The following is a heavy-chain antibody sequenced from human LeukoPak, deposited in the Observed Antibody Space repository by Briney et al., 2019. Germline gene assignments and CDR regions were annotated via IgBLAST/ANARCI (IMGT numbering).Heavy chain of an antibody. CDR2: IYYSGST. D-gene: IGHD3-22*01. J-gene: IGHJ5*02. V-gene: IGHV4-39*07. CDR3: ARASSYDSATRYNPSWFGP. Sequence: SETLSLTCTVSGGSISSSSYYWGWIRQPPGKGLEWIGSIYYSGSTYYNPSLKSRVTISIDTSEKQISLKLTSVTAADTAVYYCARASSYDSATRYNPSWFGPWGQGTLVTVSS. CDR1: GGSISSSSYY.